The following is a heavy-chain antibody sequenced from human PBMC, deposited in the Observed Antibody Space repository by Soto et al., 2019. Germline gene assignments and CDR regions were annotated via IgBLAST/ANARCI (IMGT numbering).Heavy chain of an antibody. J-gene: IGHJ6*02. CDR3: ARGLLIKITFGGLDGRHYGMDV. V-gene: IGHV3-48*02. CDR1: GFTFSNYR. CDR2: MSSSSTI. D-gene: IGHD3-16*01. Sequence: PGGSLRLSCAASGFTFSNYRMSCVRRAPGKGLGWGSYMSSSSTIYYADSVKGRFTISRDNAKNSLYLQMNSLRDEDTAVYYCARGLLIKITFGGLDGRHYGMDVWGQATTVTVSS.